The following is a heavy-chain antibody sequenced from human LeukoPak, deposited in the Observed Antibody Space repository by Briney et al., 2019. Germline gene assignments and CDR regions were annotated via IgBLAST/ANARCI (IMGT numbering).Heavy chain of an antibody. CDR3: ARDPSGSIDS. V-gene: IGHV3-43*01. D-gene: IGHD3-10*01. CDR1: GFTFSHYT. J-gene: IGHJ4*02. CDR2: ISWNGVST. Sequence: GGSLRLSCAASGFTFSHYTMHWVRQGPGRGLEWVSLISWNGVSTSYGDSVKGRFTTSRDNNKNSLYLQMNSLRIEDTAFYFCARDPSGSIDSWGQGTLVTVSS.